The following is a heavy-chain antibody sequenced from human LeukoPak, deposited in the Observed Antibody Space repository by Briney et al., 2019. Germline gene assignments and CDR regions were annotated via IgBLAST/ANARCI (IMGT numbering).Heavy chain of an antibody. CDR2: ISSSGSTI. CDR3: ARDLEKDYYGSGSPPFDP. Sequence: GGSLRLSCAASGFTFSDYYMSWIRQAPGKGLEWVSYISSSGSTIYYADSVKGRFTISRDNAKNSLYLQMNSLRAEDTAVYYCARDLEKDYYGSGSPPFDPWGQGTLVTVSS. D-gene: IGHD3-10*01. CDR1: GFTFSDYY. V-gene: IGHV3-11*01. J-gene: IGHJ5*02.